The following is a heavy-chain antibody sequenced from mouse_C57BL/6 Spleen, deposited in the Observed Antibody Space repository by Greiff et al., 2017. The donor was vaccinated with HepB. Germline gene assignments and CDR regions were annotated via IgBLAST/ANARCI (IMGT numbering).Heavy chain of an antibody. Sequence: VQLKESGPGLVKPSQSLSLTCSVTGYSITSGYYWNWIRQFPGNKLEWMGYISYDGSNNYNPSLKNRISITRDTSKNQFFLKLNSVTTEDTATYYCASFITTVDYFDYWGQGTTLTVSS. D-gene: IGHD1-1*01. J-gene: IGHJ2*01. V-gene: IGHV3-6*01. CDR3: ASFITTVDYFDY. CDR1: GYSITSGYY. CDR2: ISYDGSN.